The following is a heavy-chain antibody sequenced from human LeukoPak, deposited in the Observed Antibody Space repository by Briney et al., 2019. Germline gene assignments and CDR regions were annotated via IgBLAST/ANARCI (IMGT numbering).Heavy chain of an antibody. CDR1: GYTLTELS. V-gene: IGHV1-24*01. J-gene: IGHJ4*02. CDR3: ATNTYYYDSSGYYKFDY. CDR2: FDPEDGET. Sequence: GASVKVSCKVSGYTLTELSMHWVRQAPGKGLEWMGGFDPEDGETIYAQKFQGRVTMTEDTSTDTAYMELSSLRSEDTAVYDCATNTYYYDSSGYYKFDYWGQGTLVTVSS. D-gene: IGHD3-22*01.